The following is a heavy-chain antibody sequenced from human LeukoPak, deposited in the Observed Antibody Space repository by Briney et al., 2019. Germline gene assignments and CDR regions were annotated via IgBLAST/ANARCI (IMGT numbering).Heavy chain of an antibody. J-gene: IGHJ5*02. CDR1: GGSISSGGYF. CDR3: ARGLTVPNWFDP. CDR2: IYHSGST. V-gene: IGHV4-30-2*01. Sequence: SETLSLTCAVSGGSISSGGYFWSWIRQPPGRGLEWIGYIYHSGSTYYNPSLKSRVTISVDRSKNQFSLKLSSVTAADTAVYYCARGLTVPNWFDPWGQGTLVTVSS. D-gene: IGHD2-2*01.